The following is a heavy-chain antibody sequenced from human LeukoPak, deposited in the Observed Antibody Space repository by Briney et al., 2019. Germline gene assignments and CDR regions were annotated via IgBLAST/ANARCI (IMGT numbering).Heavy chain of an antibody. Sequence: GGSLRLSCAASGFTFSGYAMSWVRQAPGKGLEWVSAISGSGDSTYYADSVKGRFTISRDNSKNTLYLQMNSLRAEDPAVYYCVVGASHHYFDSWGQGTLVTVSS. CDR1: GFTFSGYA. J-gene: IGHJ4*02. V-gene: IGHV3-23*01. D-gene: IGHD1-26*01. CDR3: VVGASHHYFDS. CDR2: ISGSGDST.